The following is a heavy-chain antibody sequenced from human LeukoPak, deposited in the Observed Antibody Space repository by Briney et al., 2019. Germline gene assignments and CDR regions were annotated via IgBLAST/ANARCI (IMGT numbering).Heavy chain of an antibody. D-gene: IGHD5/OR15-5a*01. Sequence: GGSLRLSCAASGFTFSSYAMSWVRQVPGKGLEWVSAISGSGGNTDYADSVKGRFTISRDNSKNTLYLQMNSLRADDTAVYYCGKSEQPYVYDYWGQGTLVNVSS. CDR2: ISGSGGNT. CDR1: GFTFSSYA. CDR3: GKSEQPYVYDY. J-gene: IGHJ4*02. V-gene: IGHV3-23*01.